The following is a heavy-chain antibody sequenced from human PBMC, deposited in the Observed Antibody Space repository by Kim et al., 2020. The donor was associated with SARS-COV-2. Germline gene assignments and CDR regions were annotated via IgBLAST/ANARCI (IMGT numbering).Heavy chain of an antibody. CDR2: ISSSSSYI. Sequence: GGSLRLSCAASGFTFSSYSMNWVRQAPGKGLEWVSSISSSSSYIYYADSVKGRFTISRDNAKNSLYLQMNSLRAEDTAVYYCARGLEDSSGWYNYYYYYGMDVWGQGTTVTVSS. J-gene: IGHJ6*02. CDR1: GFTFSSYS. CDR3: ARGLEDSSGWYNYYYYYGMDV. V-gene: IGHV3-21*01. D-gene: IGHD6-19*01.